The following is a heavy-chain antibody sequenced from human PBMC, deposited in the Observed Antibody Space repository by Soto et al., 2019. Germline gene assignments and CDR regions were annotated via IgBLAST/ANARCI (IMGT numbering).Heavy chain of an antibody. Sequence: GGSLRLSCAASGFPFSSFAMSWVRQAPGKGLEWVSGVSGSGGSAYYADSVKGRFTISRDNSKNTLYLQMNSLRAEDTALYYCAKDRKMSTIRVYGMDVWGQGTTVTVSS. V-gene: IGHV3-23*01. D-gene: IGHD1-1*01. CDR1: GFPFSSFA. J-gene: IGHJ6*02. CDR2: VSGSGGSA. CDR3: AKDRKMSTIRVYGMDV.